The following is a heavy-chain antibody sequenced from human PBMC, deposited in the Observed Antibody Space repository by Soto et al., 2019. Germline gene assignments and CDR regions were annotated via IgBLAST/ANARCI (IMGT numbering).Heavy chain of an antibody. J-gene: IGHJ4*02. CDR3: ARREQWLENFDF. V-gene: IGHV1-2*02. CDR1: GYTFTGHY. CDR2: INPNSGDS. D-gene: IGHD6-19*01. Sequence: ASVKVSCKTSGYTFTGHYIHWIRQAPGQGLEWMGWINPNSGDSDYSQEFQGRVTMTSDTSITTAYMQLTRLRSDDTAVYYCARREQWLENFDFWGQGTLVTVSS.